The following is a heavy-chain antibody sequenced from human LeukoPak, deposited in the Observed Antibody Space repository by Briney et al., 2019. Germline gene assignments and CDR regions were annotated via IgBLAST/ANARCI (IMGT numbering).Heavy chain of an antibody. CDR3: ARDRRDCSSTSCRDY. CDR2: ISSSSSYI. Sequence: GGSLRLSCAASGFTFSSYSMNWVRQAPGKGLEWVSSISSSSSYIYYADSVKGRFTISRDNAKNSLYLQMNSLRAEDTAVSYCARDRRDCSSTSCRDYWGQGTLVTVSS. CDR1: GFTFSSYS. V-gene: IGHV3-21*01. J-gene: IGHJ4*02. D-gene: IGHD2-2*01.